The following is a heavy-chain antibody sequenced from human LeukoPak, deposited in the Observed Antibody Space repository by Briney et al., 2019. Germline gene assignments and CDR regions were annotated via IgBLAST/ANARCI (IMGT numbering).Heavy chain of an antibody. CDR1: GYTFTSYD. V-gene: IGHV1-8*03. Sequence: ASVKVSCKASGYTFTSYDINWVRQATGQGLEWMGWMNPNSGNTGYAQKFQGRVTITRNTSISTAYMELSSLRSEDTAVYYCARDVASGSYYYYYMDVWGKGTTVTVSS. J-gene: IGHJ6*03. CDR3: ARDVASGSYYYYYMDV. D-gene: IGHD1-26*01. CDR2: MNPNSGNT.